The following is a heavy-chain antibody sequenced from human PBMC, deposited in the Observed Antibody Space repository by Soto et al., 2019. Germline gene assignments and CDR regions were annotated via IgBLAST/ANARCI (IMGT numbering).Heavy chain of an antibody. CDR3: AIVGEKAARLRGRFLNWFDT. CDR2: INHSGST. CDR1: GGSFSGYY. Sequence: PSETLSLTCAVYGGSFSGYYWSWIRKPTGKGLEWIGEINHSGSTNYNPSLKSRVTISVDTSKNQFSLKLSSVTAADTAVYYCAIVGEKAARLRGRFLNWFDTWGQGNMVTVSX. V-gene: IGHV4-34*01. J-gene: IGHJ5*02. D-gene: IGHD6-6*01.